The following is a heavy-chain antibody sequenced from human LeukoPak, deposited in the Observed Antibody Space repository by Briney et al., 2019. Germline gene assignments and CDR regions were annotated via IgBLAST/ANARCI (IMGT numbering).Heavy chain of an antibody. CDR3: AKVNFFDNCFDP. V-gene: IGHV1-2*02. Sequence: GASVKVTCKASGYTFTGYYIHWVRQAPGQGLEWMGWINTNSGGTNFAQKFQGRVTITRDTSISTAYMELSRLRADDTAIYYCAKVNFFDNCFDPWGQGPLVTVSA. CDR1: GYTFTGYY. J-gene: IGHJ5*02. CDR2: INTNSGGT. D-gene: IGHD2/OR15-2a*01.